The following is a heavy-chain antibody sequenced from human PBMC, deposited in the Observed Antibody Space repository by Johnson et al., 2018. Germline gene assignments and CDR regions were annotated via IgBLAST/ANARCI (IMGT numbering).Heavy chain of an antibody. J-gene: IGHJ6*03. D-gene: IGHD3-10*01. V-gene: IGHV4-59*11. CDR2: IFYSGSP. CDR3: AREATSASWYGDVWTNYYYHYMDV. CDR1: GGSLHHHY. Sequence: QVQLQESGPGLVKPSDTLSLTCTVSGGSLHHHYWSWIRQPPGKGPERIGYIFYSGSPTYNPSLNSRVTVSVDTSQKQLSLKLTSVTAADTAVYYCAREATSASWYGDVWTNYYYHYMDVWGKGTTVTVSS.